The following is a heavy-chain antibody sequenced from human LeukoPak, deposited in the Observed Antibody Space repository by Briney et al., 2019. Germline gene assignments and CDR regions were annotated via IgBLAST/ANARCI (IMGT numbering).Heavy chain of an antibody. D-gene: IGHD1-26*01. V-gene: IGHV1-24*01. CDR1: GYTLTELS. Sequence: GASVKVSCTVSGYTLTELSIHWVRQAPGKGLEWMGGFDPEDGDAIYAQSFQGRVTMTEDTSTDTPYMELRSLRSEDTAVYYCTTRHSGSWFGAFDIWGQGTMVTVSS. CDR2: FDPEDGDA. J-gene: IGHJ3*02. CDR3: TTRHSGSWFGAFDI.